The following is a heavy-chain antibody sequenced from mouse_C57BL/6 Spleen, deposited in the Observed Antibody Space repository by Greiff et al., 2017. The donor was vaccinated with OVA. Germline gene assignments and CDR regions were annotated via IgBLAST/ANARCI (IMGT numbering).Heavy chain of an antibody. J-gene: IGHJ2*01. CDR3: ARDLLTGYFDY. Sequence: ESGPGLVKPSQSLSLTCSVTGYSITSGYYWNWIRQFPGNKLEWMGYISYDGSNNYNPSLKNRISITRDTSKNQFFLKLNSVTTEDTATYYCARDLLTGYFDYWGQGTTLTVSS. D-gene: IGHD4-1*01. CDR2: ISYDGSN. V-gene: IGHV3-6*01. CDR1: GYSITSGYY.